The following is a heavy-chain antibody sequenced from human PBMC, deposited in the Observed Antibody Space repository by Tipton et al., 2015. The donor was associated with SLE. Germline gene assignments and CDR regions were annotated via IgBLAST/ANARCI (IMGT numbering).Heavy chain of an antibody. CDR3: AREGFNSRYFDY. J-gene: IGHJ4*02. V-gene: IGHV3-30*04. CDR1: GFTFSLYA. Sequence: SLRLSCAASGFTFSLYALHWVRQCPGKGLEWVAFTSNDEINKFYAASVRGRFTISRDNSENTLFLQMDSLRPDDTAVYYCAREGFNSRYFDYWGQGALVTVSS. D-gene: IGHD5-24*01. CDR2: TSNDEINK.